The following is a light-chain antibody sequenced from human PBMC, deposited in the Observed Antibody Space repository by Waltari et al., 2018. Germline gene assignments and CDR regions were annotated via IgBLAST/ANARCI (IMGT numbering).Light chain of an antibody. J-gene: IGLJ1*01. CDR1: RSDVGGYNL. CDR3: SSYAGGSTYV. CDR2: DLT. V-gene: IGLV2-23*02. Sequence: QSALTQPASVSGSPGQSLTISCTGTRSDVGGYNLVSRYPQHPCNAPKLMNYDLTKRPSGVLNRCPGSKSGNTASLTISGLQAEDEADYYCSSYAGGSTYVCGTGTKVTVL.